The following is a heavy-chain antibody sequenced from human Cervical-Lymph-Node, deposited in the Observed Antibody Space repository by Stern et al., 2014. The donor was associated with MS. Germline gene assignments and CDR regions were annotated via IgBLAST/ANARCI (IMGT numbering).Heavy chain of an antibody. Sequence: QVQLGQSGAEVKKPGASVKVSCKASGYTFTNYGISWVRQAPGQGLEWMGWVIAYNGNKNYGQKVQGRVTMTTDTSTSTAYMELRSLRSDDTAVYYCARSEREYGGVVDVWGQGTTVTVAS. V-gene: IGHV1-18*01. CDR1: GYTFTNYG. CDR3: ARSEREYGGVVDV. D-gene: IGHD3-3*01. CDR2: VIAYNGNK. J-gene: IGHJ6*02.